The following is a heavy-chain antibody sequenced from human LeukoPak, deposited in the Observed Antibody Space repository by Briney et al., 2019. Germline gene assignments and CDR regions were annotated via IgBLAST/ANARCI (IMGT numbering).Heavy chain of an antibody. D-gene: IGHD5-24*01. CDR2: IYPGDSDT. V-gene: IGHV5-51*01. CDR1: GYSFTNYW. J-gene: IGHJ4*02. CDR3: ARRGRDGYNFFDY. Sequence: GESLQISCKGSGYSFTNYWIAWVRQMSGKGLEYMGIIYPGDSDTRYSPSFQGQVTISADKSISTAYLQWSSLKASDTAMYYCARRGRDGYNFFDYWGQGTLVTVSS.